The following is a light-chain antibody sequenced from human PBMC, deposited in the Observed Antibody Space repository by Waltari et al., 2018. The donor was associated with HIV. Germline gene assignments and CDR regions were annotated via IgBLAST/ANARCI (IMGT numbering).Light chain of an antibody. CDR3: HQYNEWPRCT. V-gene: IGKV3D-15*01. J-gene: IGKJ2*02. CDR2: GAS. Sequence: VLLTQPPVTLSVSPGDRVTLSCRASQNIGSYLAWYQQKTGQPPSLLVYGASIRAPGIPARFTGSGSGTDFNLIIDGLQPDDCALYYCHQYNEWPRCTFGQGTKVEIK. CDR1: QNIGSY.